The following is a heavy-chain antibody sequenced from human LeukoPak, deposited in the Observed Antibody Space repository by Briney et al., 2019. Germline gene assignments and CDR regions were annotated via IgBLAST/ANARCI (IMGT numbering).Heavy chain of an antibody. J-gene: IGHJ4*02. V-gene: IGHV4-34*01. CDR2: INHSGSA. Sequence: SETLSLTCAVYGGSFSGYYWSWIRQPPGKGLEWIGEINHSGSANYNPSLKSRVTISVDTSKNQFSLKLSSVTAADTAVYYCARSEYSSSSSDHWGQGTLVTVSS. D-gene: IGHD6-6*01. CDR3: ARSEYSSSSSDH. CDR1: GGSFSGYY.